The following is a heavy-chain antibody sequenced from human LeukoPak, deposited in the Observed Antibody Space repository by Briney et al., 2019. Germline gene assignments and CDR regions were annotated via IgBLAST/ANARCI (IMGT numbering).Heavy chain of an antibody. Sequence: PGGSLRLSCAASGFTFSSYGMHWVRQAPGKGLEWVAVIWYDGSNKYYADSVKGRFTISRDNSKNTLYLQMNCLRAEDTAVYYCARGARPDYFDYWGQGTLVTVSS. J-gene: IGHJ4*02. D-gene: IGHD6-6*01. V-gene: IGHV3-33*01. CDR1: GFTFSSYG. CDR2: IWYDGSNK. CDR3: ARGARPDYFDY.